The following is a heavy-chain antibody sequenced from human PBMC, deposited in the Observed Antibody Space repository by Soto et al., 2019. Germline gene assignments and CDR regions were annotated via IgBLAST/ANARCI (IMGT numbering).Heavy chain of an antibody. V-gene: IGHV4-61*08. CDR2: IYYSGST. CDR1: GGSVSSGDYF. J-gene: IGHJ6*02. CDR3: ARSPNYYYYGFDV. Sequence: SETLSLTCTVSGGSVSSGDYFWSWLRHSPGKRLEWIAYIYYSGSTNYNPSLKSRATISVDTSKSQVSLTLTSMTAADAALYYCARSPNYYYYGFDVRGQGTAVTVSS. D-gene: IGHD3-10*01.